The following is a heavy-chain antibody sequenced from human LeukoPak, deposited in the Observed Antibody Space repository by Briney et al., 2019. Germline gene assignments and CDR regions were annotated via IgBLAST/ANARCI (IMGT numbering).Heavy chain of an antibody. Sequence: PSETLSLTCAVYGGSFSGYYWSWIRQPPGKGLEWIGEINHSGSTNYNPSLKSRVTISVDTSKNQFSLKLSSVTAADTAVYYCAREPFLAAPALRPFDYWGQGTLVTVSS. CDR2: INHSGST. CDR3: AREPFLAAPALRPFDY. J-gene: IGHJ4*02. D-gene: IGHD6-13*01. V-gene: IGHV4-34*01. CDR1: GGSFSGYY.